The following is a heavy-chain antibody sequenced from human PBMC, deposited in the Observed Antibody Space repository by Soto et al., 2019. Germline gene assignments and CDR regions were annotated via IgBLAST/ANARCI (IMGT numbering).Heavy chain of an antibody. D-gene: IGHD6-13*01. J-gene: IGHJ6*02. V-gene: IGHV3-7*01. Sequence: EVQLVESGGGLVQRGGSLKLSCVASGFTISSFWMTWVRQAPGKGLEWLANIKEDGSEKYYVDSVKGRFTISRDNAKNSLYLQMNILIVEHTAVYYCVSFARCWGLDVCGQWTTVTVSS. CDR3: VSFARCWGLDV. CDR2: IKEDGSEK. CDR1: GFTISSFW.